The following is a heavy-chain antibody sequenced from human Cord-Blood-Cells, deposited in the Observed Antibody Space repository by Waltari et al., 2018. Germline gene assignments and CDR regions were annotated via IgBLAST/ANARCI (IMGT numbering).Heavy chain of an antibody. J-gene: IGHJ4*02. V-gene: IGHV1-3*01. CDR1: GYTFTSYA. Sequence: QVQLVQSGAEVKKPGASVKVSCKASGYTFTSYAMHWVRQAPGKRLEWMGWINAGNGNTKYSQKFQGRVTITRXTSASTAYMELSSLRSEDTAVYYCARDLSGSYYFDYWGQGTLVTVSS. CDR2: INAGNGNT. D-gene: IGHD1-26*01. CDR3: ARDLSGSYYFDY.